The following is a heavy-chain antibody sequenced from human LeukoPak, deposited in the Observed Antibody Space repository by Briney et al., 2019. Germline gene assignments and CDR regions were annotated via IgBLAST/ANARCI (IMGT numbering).Heavy chain of an antibody. J-gene: IGHJ4*02. V-gene: IGHV3-11*01. D-gene: IGHD1-26*01. CDR3: TTDGVGVEGATYDN. CDR1: GFTFSDYY. Sequence: GGSLRLSCTASGFTFSDYYMSWIRQAPGKGLEWVSYISSSGSTIYYTDSVKGRFTISRDNAKNSLYLQMNSLKTEDTAVYYCTTDGVGVEGATYDNWGQGTLVSVSS. CDR2: ISSSGSTI.